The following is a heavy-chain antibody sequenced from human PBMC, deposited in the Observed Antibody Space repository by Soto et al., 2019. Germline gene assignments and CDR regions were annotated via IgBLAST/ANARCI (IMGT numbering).Heavy chain of an antibody. D-gene: IGHD2-2*01. V-gene: IGHV3-7*01. Sequence: GGSLRLSCAASGFTFSSYWMSWVRQAPGKGLEWVANIQQDGSEKYYVDSVKGRFTISRDNAKNSLYLQMNSLRAEDTAVYYCARDRPVGYQLRVFDYWGQGTLATVSS. CDR2: IQQDGSEK. J-gene: IGHJ4*02. CDR1: GFTFSSYW. CDR3: ARDRPVGYQLRVFDY.